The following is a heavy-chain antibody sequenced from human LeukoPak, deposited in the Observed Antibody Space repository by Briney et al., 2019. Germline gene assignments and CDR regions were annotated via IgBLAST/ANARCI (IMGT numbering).Heavy chain of an antibody. CDR2: ISHSGTT. V-gene: IGHV4-38-2*02. CDR3: SRGQSISAVAV. CDR1: GFSISSGHY. J-gene: IGHJ4*02. Sequence: PSETLSLTCTVSGFSISSGHYWGWTRQPPGKGPEWIASISHSGTTFYNPSLKSRVTISVDTSKNQFSLTVTSVTAADTAVYYCSRGQSISAVAVWGQGTLVTVSS. D-gene: IGHD6-13*01.